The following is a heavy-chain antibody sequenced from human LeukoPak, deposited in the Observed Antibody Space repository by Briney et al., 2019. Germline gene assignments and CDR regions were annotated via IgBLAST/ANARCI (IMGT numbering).Heavy chain of an antibody. CDR2: IYYSGST. CDR3: ARHVWTSSSSDY. J-gene: IGHJ4*02. V-gene: IGHV4-39*01. CDR1: GGSISTSSYY. Sequence: SETLSLTCTVSGGSISTSSYYWGWIRQPPGKGLEWIGSIYYSGSTYSSPHLKSRVTISVDTSKNQFSLRLSSVTAADTAMYYCARHVWTSSSSDYWGQGTLVTVSS. D-gene: IGHD6-6*01.